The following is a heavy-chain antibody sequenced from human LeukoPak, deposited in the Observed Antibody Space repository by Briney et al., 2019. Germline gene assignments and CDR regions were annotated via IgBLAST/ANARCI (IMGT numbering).Heavy chain of an antibody. CDR3: TTVIVGQLRAASGLRQTYHFDY. CDR1: GFTFNNAW. V-gene: IGHV3-15*01. J-gene: IGHJ4*02. D-gene: IGHD6-13*01. Sequence: TAGGSLRLSCAASGFTFNNAWMSWVRHAPGRGLEWVGHIKTKTDGGAIDYAAPVKGRFSISRDDSKNTLYLQMNSLKTEDTAVYYCTTVIVGQLRAASGLRQTYHFDYWGQGTLVTVSS. CDR2: IKTKTDGGAI.